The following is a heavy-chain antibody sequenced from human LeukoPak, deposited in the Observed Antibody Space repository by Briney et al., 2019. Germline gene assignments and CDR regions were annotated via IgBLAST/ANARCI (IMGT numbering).Heavy chain of an antibody. CDR3: ARDLLGATTP. Sequence: ASVKVSCKASGYTFTGYYVHWVRQAPGQGLEWMGWINPNTGGTKYVQKFQGRVTMTRDTSVSTAYMELNRLRSDDTAVYYCARDLLGATTPWGQGTLVTVSS. V-gene: IGHV1-2*02. CDR1: GYTFTGYY. D-gene: IGHD1-26*01. J-gene: IGHJ5*02. CDR2: INPNTGGT.